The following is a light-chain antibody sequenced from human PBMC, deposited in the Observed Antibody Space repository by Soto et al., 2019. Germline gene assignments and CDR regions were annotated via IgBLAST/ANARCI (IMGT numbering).Light chain of an antibody. CDR1: QSITSH. CDR3: QQSYSMPPIT. Sequence: DIQMTQSPSSLSASVGDRVTITGRASQSITSHLNWYQQKRGKAPRLLIYGASSLQSGVPSRFSVSGSGTDFTLTISSLQPEDSATYYCQQSYSMPPITFGQGTRLEI. J-gene: IGKJ5*01. CDR2: GAS. V-gene: IGKV1-39*01.